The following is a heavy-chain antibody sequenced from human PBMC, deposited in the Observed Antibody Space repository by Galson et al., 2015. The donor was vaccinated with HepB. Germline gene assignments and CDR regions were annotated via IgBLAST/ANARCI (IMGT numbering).Heavy chain of an antibody. D-gene: IGHD2-2*01. Sequence: SVKVSCKASGYTFTSYAMHWVRQAPGQRLEWMGWINAGNGNTKYSQKFQGRVTITRDTSASTAYMELSSLRSEDTAVYYCARSRGTSYWYFDLWGRGTLVTVSS. J-gene: IGHJ2*01. CDR3: ARSRGTSYWYFDL. V-gene: IGHV1-3*01. CDR2: INAGNGNT. CDR1: GYTFTSYA.